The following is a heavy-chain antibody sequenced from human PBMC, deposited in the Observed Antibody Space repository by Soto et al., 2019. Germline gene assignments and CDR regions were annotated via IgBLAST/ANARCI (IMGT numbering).Heavy chain of an antibody. Sequence: QVQLQESGPVLVKASQTLSLSCTVSGGSISSGGYYWNWVRQHPWQGLEWIGYIHYSGSTYYNPSRKSRVTISVYSSTEQFSQNLTAVTAADTAVEYCARDSPYGSRPRDVFDIWGQGTVVTVSS. V-gene: IGHV4-31*03. CDR1: GGSISSGGYY. CDR3: ARDSPYGSRPRDVFDI. CDR2: IHYSGST. J-gene: IGHJ3*02. D-gene: IGHD3-10*01.